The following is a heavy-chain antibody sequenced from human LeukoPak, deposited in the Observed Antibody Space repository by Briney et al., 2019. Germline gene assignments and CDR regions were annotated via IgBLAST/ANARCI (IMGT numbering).Heavy chain of an antibody. Sequence: SVKVSCKASGGTFSSYAISWVRRAPGQGLEWMGGIIPIFGTANYAQKFQGRVTITADKSTSTAYMELSSLRSEDTAVYYCARSVQWLVPIFDYWGQGTLVTVSS. CDR3: ARSVQWLVPIFDY. J-gene: IGHJ4*02. CDR2: IIPIFGTA. V-gene: IGHV1-69*06. CDR1: GGTFSSYA. D-gene: IGHD6-19*01.